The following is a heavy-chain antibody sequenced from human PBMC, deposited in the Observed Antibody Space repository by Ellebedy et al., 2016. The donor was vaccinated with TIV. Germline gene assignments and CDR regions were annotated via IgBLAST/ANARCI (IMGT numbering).Heavy chain of an antibody. CDR3: AKGVDMATIYYFDY. V-gene: IGHV3-23*01. Sequence: GGSLRLSCAASGFTFSSYAMSWVRQAPGKGLEWGSAISGSGISTYYADSVKGRFTISRDNSKNTLYLQMNSLRAEDTAVYYCAKGVDMATIYYFDYWGQGTLVTVSS. J-gene: IGHJ4*02. CDR1: GFTFSSYA. D-gene: IGHD5-24*01. CDR2: ISGSGIST.